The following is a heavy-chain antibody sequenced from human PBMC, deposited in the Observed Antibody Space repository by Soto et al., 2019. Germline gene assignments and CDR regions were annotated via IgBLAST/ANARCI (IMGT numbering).Heavy chain of an antibody. CDR2: ISAYNGNT. D-gene: IGHD1-20*01. CDR3: ARSLIGITGSDGSCFDY. V-gene: IGHV1-18*01. J-gene: IGHJ4*02. Sequence: GASVKVSCKASGYTFTSYGISWVRQAPGQGLEWMGWISAYNGNTNYAQKLQGRVTMTTDTSTSTAYMELRSLRSDDTAVYYCARSLIGITGSDGSCFDYWGQRTLVPVSS. CDR1: GYTFTSYG.